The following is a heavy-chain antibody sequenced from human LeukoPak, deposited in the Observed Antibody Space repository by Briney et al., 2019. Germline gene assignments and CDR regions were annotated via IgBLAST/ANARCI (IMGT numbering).Heavy chain of an antibody. CDR2: MNPNSGNT. CDR3: ARVYSSFYYYYYYMDV. V-gene: IGHV1-8*03. CDR1: GYTFTSYD. D-gene: IGHD6-6*01. Sequence: ASVKVSCKASGYTFTSYDINWVRQAPGQGLEWMGWMNPNSGNTGYAQKFQGRVTITRNTSISTAYMELSSLRSEDTAVYYCARVYSSFYYYYYYMDVWGKGTTVTVSS. J-gene: IGHJ6*03.